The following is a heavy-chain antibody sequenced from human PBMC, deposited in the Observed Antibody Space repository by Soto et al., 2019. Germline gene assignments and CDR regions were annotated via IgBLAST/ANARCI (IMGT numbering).Heavy chain of an antibody. D-gene: IGHD1-7*01. Sequence: QVQLQESGPGLVKPSETLSLTCTVSGGPISPYYWSWIRQPPGKGLEWIGYISYTGRTNYNPSLKSRVTISVDTSKNQFSLNLSSVTAADTAVYYCARHQAGTTYDYWGQGTLVTGSS. CDR3: ARHQAGTTYDY. J-gene: IGHJ4*02. CDR2: ISYTGRT. V-gene: IGHV4-59*08. CDR1: GGPISPYY.